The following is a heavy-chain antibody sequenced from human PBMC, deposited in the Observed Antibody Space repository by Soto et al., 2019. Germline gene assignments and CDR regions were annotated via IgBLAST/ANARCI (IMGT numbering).Heavy chain of an antibody. Sequence: GGSLRLSCAASGFTFSSYAMSWVRQAPGKGLEWVSAISGSGGSTYYVDSVKGRFTISRDNSKNTLYLQMNSLRAEDTAVYYCAKPTLYGDGWYFDLWGRGTLVTVSS. CDR3: AKPTLYGDGWYFDL. V-gene: IGHV3-23*01. J-gene: IGHJ2*01. D-gene: IGHD4-17*01. CDR2: ISGSGGST. CDR1: GFTFSSYA.